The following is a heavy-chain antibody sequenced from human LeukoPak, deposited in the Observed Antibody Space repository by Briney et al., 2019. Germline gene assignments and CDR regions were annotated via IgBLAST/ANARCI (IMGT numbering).Heavy chain of an antibody. V-gene: IGHV3-30*18. CDR2: ISYDGSNK. D-gene: IGHD6-6*01. J-gene: IGHJ5*02. CDR1: GFTFSSYG. Sequence: PGGSLRLSCAASGFTFSSYGMHWVRQAPGKGLEWVAVISYDGSNKYYADSVKGRFTISRDNSKNTLYLQMNSLRAEDTAVYYCVKDLQLSIAAPWFDPWGQGTLVTVSS. CDR3: VKDLQLSIAAPWFDP.